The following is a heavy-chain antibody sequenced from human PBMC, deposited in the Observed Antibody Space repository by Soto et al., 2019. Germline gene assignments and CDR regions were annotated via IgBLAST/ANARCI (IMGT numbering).Heavy chain of an antibody. CDR2: ITSSSSHT. V-gene: IGHV3-21*01. D-gene: IGHD6-19*01. J-gene: IGHJ4*02. CDR1: GFTFSTYS. Sequence: EVQLVESGGGLVKPGGSLRLSCAASGFTFSTYSMNWVRQAPGKGLEWVSSITSSSSHTYYADSVKGRFTISRDNAKNSLYRQMNSLRAEATAVYYCARLVAGSNFDYWGQGTLVTVSS. CDR3: ARLVAGSNFDY.